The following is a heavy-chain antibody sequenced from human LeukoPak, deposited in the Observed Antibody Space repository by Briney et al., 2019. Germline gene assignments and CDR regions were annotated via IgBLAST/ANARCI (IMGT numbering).Heavy chain of an antibody. J-gene: IGHJ2*01. CDR2: IIPIFGTA. V-gene: IGHV1-69*13. D-gene: IGHD4-17*01. Sequence: RASVKVSCKASGGTFSSYAISWVRQAPGQGLEWMGGIIPIFGTANYAQKFQGRVTITADESTSTAYMELSSLRSEDTAVYYCARDRYGDYVPRYFDLWGRGTLVTVSS. CDR1: GGTFSSYA. CDR3: ARDRYGDYVPRYFDL.